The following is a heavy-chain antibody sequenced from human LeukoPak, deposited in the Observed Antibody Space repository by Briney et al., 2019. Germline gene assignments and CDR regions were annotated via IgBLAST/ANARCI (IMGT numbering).Heavy chain of an antibody. Sequence: GGSLRLSCAASGFTFSSYSMNWVRQAPGKGLEWVSSISSSSSYIYYADSVKGRFTISRDNSKNTLYLQMNSLRAEDTAVYYCARDAMVVAATGYYFDYWGQGTLVTVSS. CDR2: ISSSSSYI. D-gene: IGHD2-15*01. J-gene: IGHJ4*02. CDR3: ARDAMVVAATGYYFDY. V-gene: IGHV3-21*01. CDR1: GFTFSSYS.